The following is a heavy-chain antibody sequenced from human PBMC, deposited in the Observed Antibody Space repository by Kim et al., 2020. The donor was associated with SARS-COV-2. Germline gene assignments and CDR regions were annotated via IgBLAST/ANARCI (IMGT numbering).Heavy chain of an antibody. CDR3: ARDGPLRFGYLYFDL. V-gene: IGHV4-31*02. D-gene: IGHD3-10*01. J-gene: IGHJ2*01. Sequence: PSLKSRVTISEDTSKNQFSLKLSSVTAADTAVYYGARDGPLRFGYLYFDLWGRGTLVTVSS.